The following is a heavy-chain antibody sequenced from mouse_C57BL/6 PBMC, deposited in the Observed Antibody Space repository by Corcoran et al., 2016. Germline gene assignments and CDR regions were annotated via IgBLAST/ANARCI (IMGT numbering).Heavy chain of an antibody. Sequence: QIQLVQSGPELKKPGETVKISCKASGYTFTTYGMSWVKQAPGKGLKVMGWINTYSGVPTYADDFKGRFAFSLETSASTAYLQINNLKNEDTATYFCARFLTAQATGYAMDYWGQGTSVTVSS. V-gene: IGHV9-3*01. J-gene: IGHJ4*01. CDR2: INTYSGVP. CDR3: ARFLTAQATGYAMDY. D-gene: IGHD3-2*02. CDR1: GYTFTTYG.